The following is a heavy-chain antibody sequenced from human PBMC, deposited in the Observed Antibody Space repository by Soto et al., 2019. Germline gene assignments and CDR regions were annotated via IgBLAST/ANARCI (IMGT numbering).Heavy chain of an antibody. V-gene: IGHV1-69*13. CDR3: ARDHVLVPAENYYYYGMDV. CDR1: GGTFSSYA. CDR2: IIPIFGTA. J-gene: IGHJ6*02. Sequence: SVKVSCKASGGTFSSYAISWVRQAPGQGLEWMGGIIPIFGTANYAQKFQGRVTITADESTSTAYMELSSLRSDDTAVYYCARDHVLVPAENYYYYGMDVWGQGTTVTVSS. D-gene: IGHD2-2*01.